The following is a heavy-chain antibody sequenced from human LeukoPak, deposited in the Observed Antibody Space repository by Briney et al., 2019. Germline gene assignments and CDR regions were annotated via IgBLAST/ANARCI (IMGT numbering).Heavy chain of an antibody. CDR1: GGTFSSYA. V-gene: IGHV1-69*05. CDR2: IIPIFGTA. Sequence: SVKVSCKASGGTFSSYAISWVRQAPGQGLEWMGRIIPIFGTANYAQKFQGRVTITTDESTSTAYMEPSSLRSEDTAVYYCARVSGHLKWELVDYWGQGTLVTVSS. J-gene: IGHJ4*02. CDR3: ARVSGHLKWELVDY. D-gene: IGHD1-26*01.